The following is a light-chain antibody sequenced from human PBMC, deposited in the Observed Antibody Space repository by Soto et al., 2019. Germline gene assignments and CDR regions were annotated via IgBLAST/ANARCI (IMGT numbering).Light chain of an antibody. V-gene: IGLV4-69*01. Sequence: QSVLTQSPSASASLGASVKLTCTLSSGHTSYAIAWHQQQPKKGPRFLMNLNNDGSHSKGDGIPDRFSGSSSGAERYLTISSLQSEDEADYYCQTWGTGIRVFGGATKLTVL. CDR2: LNNDGSH. CDR3: QTWGTGIRV. J-gene: IGLJ3*02. CDR1: SGHTSYA.